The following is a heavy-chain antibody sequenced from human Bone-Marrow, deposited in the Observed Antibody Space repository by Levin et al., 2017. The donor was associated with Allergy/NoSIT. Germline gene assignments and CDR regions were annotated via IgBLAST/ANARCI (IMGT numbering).Heavy chain of an antibody. D-gene: IGHD3-10*01. Sequence: PGGSLRLSCAASGFTFSSYSMNWVRQAPGKGLEWVSCISSTNSYIYYADSVKARFTISRDNAKNSLYLQMNSLRAEDTAVYYCARDDRPGSYYDYGMDVWGQGTTVSVSS. V-gene: IGHV3-21*01. CDR3: ARDDRPGSYYDYGMDV. CDR2: ISSTNSYI. J-gene: IGHJ6*02. CDR1: GFTFSSYS.